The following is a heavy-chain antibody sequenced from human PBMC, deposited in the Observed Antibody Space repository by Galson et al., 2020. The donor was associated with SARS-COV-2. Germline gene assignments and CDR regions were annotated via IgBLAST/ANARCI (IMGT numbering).Heavy chain of an antibody. CDR1: GGSFSGYY. Sequence: SETLSLTCAVYGGSFSGYYWSWIRQPPGKGLEWIGEINHSGSTNYNPSLKSRVTISVDTSKNQFSLKLSSVTAADTAVYYCARASYSSSWYGPKYYFDYWGQGTLVTVSS. CDR2: INHSGST. J-gene: IGHJ4*02. D-gene: IGHD6-13*01. V-gene: IGHV4-34*01. CDR3: ARASYSSSWYGPKYYFDY.